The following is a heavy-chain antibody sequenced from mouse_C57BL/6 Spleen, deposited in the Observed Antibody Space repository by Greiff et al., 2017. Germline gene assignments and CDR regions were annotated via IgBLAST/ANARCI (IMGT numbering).Heavy chain of an antibody. V-gene: IGHV1-55*01. Sequence: QVQLQQPGAELVKPGASVKMSCKASGYTFTSYWITWVKQRPGQGLEWIGDIYPGSGSTNYNEKFKSKATLTVDTSSSTAYMQLSSLTSEDSAVYYLTRSYYGSSYFDYWGQGTTLTVSS. CDR1: GYTFTSYW. J-gene: IGHJ2*01. CDR2: IYPGSGST. D-gene: IGHD1-1*01. CDR3: TRSYYGSSYFDY.